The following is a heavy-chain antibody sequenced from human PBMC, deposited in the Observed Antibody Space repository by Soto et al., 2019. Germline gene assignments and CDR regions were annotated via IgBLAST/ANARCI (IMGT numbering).Heavy chain of an antibody. J-gene: IGHJ3*02. D-gene: IGHD6-19*01. CDR1: GFTFSIYA. V-gene: IGHV3-33*01. CDR2: VWYDGSNK. CDR3: ARDWYRSGWYNAFDI. Sequence: SLRLSCAASGFTFSIYAMHWVRQSPGKGLEWVAVVWYDGSNKYYADSVKGRFTISRDNSKNTVYLQMNSLSAEDTAVYYCARDWYRSGWYNAFDIWGQGTMVTVSS.